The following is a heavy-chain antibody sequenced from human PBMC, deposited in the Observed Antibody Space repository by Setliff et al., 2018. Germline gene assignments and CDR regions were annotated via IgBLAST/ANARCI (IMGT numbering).Heavy chain of an antibody. D-gene: IGHD3-9*01. Sequence: AGGSLRLSCAASRFTFSNYAMSWVRQAPGKGLEWVSAISASGRTTYSADSVKGRFTISRDNSKNTLYLQMNSLRAEDTAVYYCAKHGAYNDFLTGYNFYYDMDVWGQGTTVTVSS. CDR3: AKHGAYNDFLTGYNFYYDMDV. CDR2: ISASGRTT. CDR1: RFTFSNYA. V-gene: IGHV3-23*01. J-gene: IGHJ6*02.